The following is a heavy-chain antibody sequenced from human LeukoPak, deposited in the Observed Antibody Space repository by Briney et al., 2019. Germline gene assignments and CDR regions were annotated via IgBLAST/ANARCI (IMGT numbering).Heavy chain of an antibody. CDR1: GGSISSSNW. Sequence: SETLSLTCAVSGGSISSSNWWSWVRQPPGKGLEWIGEIYHSGSTNYNPSLKSRVTISVDKSKNQFSLKLSSVTAADTAVYYCARRIIKSVWGSYRYGAFDIWGQGTMVTVSS. CDR2: IYHSGST. J-gene: IGHJ3*02. CDR3: ARRIIKSVWGSYRYGAFDI. D-gene: IGHD3-16*02. V-gene: IGHV4-4*02.